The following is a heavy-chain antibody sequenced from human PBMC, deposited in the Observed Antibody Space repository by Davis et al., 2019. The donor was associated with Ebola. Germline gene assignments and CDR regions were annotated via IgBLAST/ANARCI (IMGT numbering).Heavy chain of an antibody. D-gene: IGHD3-10*01. J-gene: IGHJ6*02. CDR1: GFTFSSYG. CDR3: ARQAYGSGSYYYNYGMDV. CDR2: ISYDGSNK. V-gene: IGHV3-30*03. Sequence: GESLKISCAASGFTFSSYGMHWVRQAPGKGLEWVAVISYDGSNKYYADSVKGRFTISRDNSKNTLYLQMNSLRAEDTAVYYCARQAYGSGSYYYNYGMDVWGQGTTVTVSS.